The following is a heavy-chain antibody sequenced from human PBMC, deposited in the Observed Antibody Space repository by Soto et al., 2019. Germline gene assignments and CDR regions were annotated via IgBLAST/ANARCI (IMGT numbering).Heavy chain of an antibody. CDR3: AKGPFQYCSSTSFYNYYYYYCMLV. CDR2: ISGSGGST. V-gene: IGHV3-23*01. CDR1: GFTFSSYA. Sequence: PGGSLRLSCAASGFTFSSYAMSWVRQAPGKGLEWVSAISGSGGSTYYADSVKGRFTISRDNSKNTLYLQMNSLRAEDTAVYYCAKGPFQYCSSTSFYNYYYYYCMLVCCQAT. D-gene: IGHD2-2*01. J-gene: IGHJ6*02.